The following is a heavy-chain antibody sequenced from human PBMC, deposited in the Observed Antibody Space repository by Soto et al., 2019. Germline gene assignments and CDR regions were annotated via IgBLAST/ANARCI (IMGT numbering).Heavy chain of an antibody. CDR2: IWYDGSNK. CDR3: ARDLIPPANYYDSSGYYLYYYYGMDV. D-gene: IGHD3-22*01. V-gene: IGHV3-33*01. Sequence: GSLRLSCAASGFTFSSYCMHWFRHSPGKWLEWVAVIWYDGSNKYYADSVKGRFTISRDNSKNTLYLQMNSLRAEDTAVYYCARDLIPPANYYDSSGYYLYYYYGMDVWGQGTTVTVSS. J-gene: IGHJ6*02. CDR1: GFTFSSYC.